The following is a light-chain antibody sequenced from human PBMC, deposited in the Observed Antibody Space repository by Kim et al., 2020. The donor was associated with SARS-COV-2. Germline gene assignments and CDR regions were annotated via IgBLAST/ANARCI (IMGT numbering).Light chain of an antibody. CDR3: QVWDTNTDHHV. CDR2: YDR. CDR1: NIGSKS. V-gene: IGLV3-21*01. J-gene: IGLJ1*01. Sequence: SYELTQPPSVSVAPGETARITCGGTNIGSKSVHWYQQRPGRAPVLVIYYDRDRPSGIPERFSGSNSENTATLTISGVEAGDEADYYCQVWDTNTDHHVFGSGTKVTVL.